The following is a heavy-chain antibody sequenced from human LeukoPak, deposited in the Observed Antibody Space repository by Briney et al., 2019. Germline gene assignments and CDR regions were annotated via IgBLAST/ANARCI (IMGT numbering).Heavy chain of an antibody. V-gene: IGHV4-59*01. CDR2: IYYSGST. CDR1: VGSISSYY. CDR3: AKSGDTPFGYYYYYMDV. D-gene: IGHD2-21*01. Sequence: PSETLSLTCTVSVGSISSYYWSWIRQPPGKGLEWIGYIYYSGSTNYNPSLKSRVTISVDTSKNQFSLKLSSVTAADTAVYYCAKSGDTPFGYYYYYMDVWGKGTTVTVSS. J-gene: IGHJ6*03.